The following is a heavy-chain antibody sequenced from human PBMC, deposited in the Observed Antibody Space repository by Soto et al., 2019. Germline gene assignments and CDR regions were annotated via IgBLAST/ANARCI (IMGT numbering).Heavy chain of an antibody. D-gene: IGHD3-22*01. V-gene: IGHV3-23*01. J-gene: IGHJ4*02. CDR1: GLTFSSYA. CDR2: ISGSGIST. Sequence: EVQLLESGGGLVQPGGSLRLSCAASGLTFSSYAMSWVRQAPGKGLEWVLGISGSGISTYYADSVKGRFTISRYNSKNTLYLQMNSLRAEDTAVYYCAKNSESSAYSSFDYWGQGTLVTVSS. CDR3: AKNSESSAYSSFDY.